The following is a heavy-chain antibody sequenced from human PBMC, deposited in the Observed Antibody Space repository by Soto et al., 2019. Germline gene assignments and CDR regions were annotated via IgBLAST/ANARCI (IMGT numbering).Heavy chain of an antibody. CDR3: ARQLLGWFDP. CDR1: GDSISSSGDY. D-gene: IGHD3-10*01. Sequence: SETLSLTCTVSGDSISSSGDYWGWIRQPPGKGLEWIGSVYYSGSTYYNPSLKSRVTISVDTSKNQFSLKLSSVTAADTAVYYCARQLLGWFDPWGQGTLVTVSS. V-gene: IGHV4-39*01. J-gene: IGHJ5*02. CDR2: VYYSGST.